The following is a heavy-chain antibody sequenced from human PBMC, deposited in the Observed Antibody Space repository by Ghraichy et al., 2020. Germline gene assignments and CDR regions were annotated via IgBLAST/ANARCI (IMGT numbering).Heavy chain of an antibody. V-gene: IGHV3-23*01. Sequence: GGSLRLSCAGSGFTFSTYAMSWVRQAPGKGLEWVSGIRGGGSNTFYADSVRGRFTISRDNSRNTLYLQLNSLRADDTAIYYCSTTYYYGSSAPYWGQGTLVTVSS. CDR3: STTYYYGSSAPY. J-gene: IGHJ4*02. CDR1: GFTFSTYA. D-gene: IGHD3-22*01. CDR2: IRGGGSNT.